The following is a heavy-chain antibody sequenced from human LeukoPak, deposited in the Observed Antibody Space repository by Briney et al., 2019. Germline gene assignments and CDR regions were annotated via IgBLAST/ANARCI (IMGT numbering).Heavy chain of an antibody. V-gene: IGHV3-11*04. CDR2: ISSSGSTI. Sequence: GESLRLSCAASGFTFSDYYMSWIRQAPGKGLEWVSYISSSGSTIYYADSVKGRFTIPRDNAKNSLYLQMNSLRAEDTAVYYCARDKIVGATYFDYWGQGTLVTVSS. J-gene: IGHJ4*02. D-gene: IGHD1-26*01. CDR3: ARDKIVGATYFDY. CDR1: GFTFSDYY.